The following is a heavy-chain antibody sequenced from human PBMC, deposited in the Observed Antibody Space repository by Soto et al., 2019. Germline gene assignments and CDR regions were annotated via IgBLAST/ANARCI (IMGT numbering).Heavy chain of an antibody. CDR2: ISSGGTYT. CDR1: GFTLSTYW. V-gene: IGHV3-74*01. Sequence: PGGSLRLSCAASGFTLSTYWMHWVRQVPGKGLVWVSRISSGGTYTNYADSVKSRFTISRDSARNTLFLQMNYLTGEDTAVYYCARTFVDGMAGFGPWGQGTLVTVSS. J-gene: IGHJ5*02. D-gene: IGHD2-15*01. CDR3: ARTFVDGMAGFGP.